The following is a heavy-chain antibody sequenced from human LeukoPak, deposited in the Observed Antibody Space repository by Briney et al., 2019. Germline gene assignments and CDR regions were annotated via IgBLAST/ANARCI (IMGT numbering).Heavy chain of an antibody. CDR2: ISYDGSDK. V-gene: IGHV3-30*18. D-gene: IGHD3-3*01. CDR3: TKEFWSGYQYFDS. CDR1: GFTFDSYG. J-gene: IGHJ4*02. Sequence: GGSLRLSCAASGFTFDSYGMHWVRQAPGKGLEWVAVISYDGSDKYYSDSVKGRFTISRDNSKNTLYLQMDSLRAEDTALYYCTKEFWSGYQYFDSWGQGTLVTVSS.